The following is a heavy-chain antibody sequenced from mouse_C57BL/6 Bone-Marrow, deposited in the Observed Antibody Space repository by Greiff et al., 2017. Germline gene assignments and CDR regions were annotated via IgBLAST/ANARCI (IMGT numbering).Heavy chain of an antibody. CDR3: TSDCYGNPMDY. CDR1: GFNFSSYA. J-gene: IGHJ4*01. CDR2: ISSGGDES. Sequence: EVQLMESGAGLVKPGGSLKLSCAASGFNFSSYAMSWVRQTPEKRLEWVAYISSGGDESYYADTVKGRFTISRDHARNTLYLQMSSLKSEDTAMEYCTSDCYGNPMDYWGQGTSVTVSS. V-gene: IGHV5-9-1*02. D-gene: IGHD2-1*01.